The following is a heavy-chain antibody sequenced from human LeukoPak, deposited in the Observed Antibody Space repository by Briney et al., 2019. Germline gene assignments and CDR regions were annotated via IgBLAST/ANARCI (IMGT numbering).Heavy chain of an antibody. CDR2: IWYDGSNK. V-gene: IGHV3-33*01. CDR1: GFTFSSYG. J-gene: IGHJ5*02. CDR3: AREGPRGGWFDP. D-gene: IGHD3-10*01. Sequence: GRSLRLSCAASGFTFSSYGMHWVRQAPGKGLEWVAVIWYDGSNKYYADSVKGRFTISRDNSKNTPYLQMNSLRAEDTAVYYCAREGPRGGWFDPWGQGTLVTVSS.